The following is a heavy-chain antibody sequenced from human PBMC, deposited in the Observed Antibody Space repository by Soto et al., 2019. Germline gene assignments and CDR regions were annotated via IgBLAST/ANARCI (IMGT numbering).Heavy chain of an antibody. D-gene: IGHD1-7*01. CDR3: ARGRFKYNWNYINWFDP. CDR2: ISAYNGNT. CDR1: GYTFTSYG. Sequence: VASVKVSCKASGYTFTSYGISWVRQAPGQGLEWMGWISAYNGNTNYAQKLQGRVTMTTDTSTSTAYMELRSLRSDDTAVYYCARGRFKYNWNYINWFDPWGQGTLVTV. V-gene: IGHV1-18*01. J-gene: IGHJ5*02.